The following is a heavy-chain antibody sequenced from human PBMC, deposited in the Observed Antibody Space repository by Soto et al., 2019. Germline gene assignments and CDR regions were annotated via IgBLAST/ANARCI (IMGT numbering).Heavy chain of an antibody. CDR2: INPSGGRT. J-gene: IGHJ5*02. Sequence: QVQLLQSGAEVKKPGASVNISCKASGYSFRTYFIHWVRQAPGQGLEWMGVINPSGGRTKYAQSFQGRVVMTRDTSTGTVYMELSSLRSDDTAVYYCARDSNRAAAGTGWFNPWGQGSPVTVSS. V-gene: IGHV1-46*01. CDR3: ARDSNRAAAGTGWFNP. D-gene: IGHD6-13*01. CDR1: GYSFRTYF.